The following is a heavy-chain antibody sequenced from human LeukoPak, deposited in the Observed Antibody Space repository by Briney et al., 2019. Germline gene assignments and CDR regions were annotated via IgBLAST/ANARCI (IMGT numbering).Heavy chain of an antibody. CDR3: ARTTEGYCRGSTCYYYYYYMNV. Sequence: PGGSLRLSCVASGFTYSHYGMNWVRQAPGKGLEWVSGITSDSRGIYYADSVKGRFTIYRDNSKNTLYLQMNSLRAADTAVYYCARTTEGYCRGSTCYYYYYYMNVWGKGTTVTVSS. D-gene: IGHD2-15*01. V-gene: IGHV3-23*01. CDR2: ITSDSRGI. J-gene: IGHJ6*03. CDR1: GFTYSHYG.